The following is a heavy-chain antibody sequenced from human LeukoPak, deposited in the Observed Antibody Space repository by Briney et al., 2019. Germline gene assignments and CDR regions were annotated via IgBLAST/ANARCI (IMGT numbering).Heavy chain of an antibody. D-gene: IGHD2-2*01. CDR1: GNSFTSYW. Sequence: GESLKISCKGSGNSFTSYWIGWVRQMPGKGLEWMGIIYPGDSDTRYSPSFQGQVTISADKSISTAYLQWSSLKASDTAMYYCARGHIGYCSSTSCSKGGWDYWGQGTLVTVSS. J-gene: IGHJ4*02. CDR2: IYPGDSDT. CDR3: ARGHIGYCSSTSCSKGGWDY. V-gene: IGHV5-51*01.